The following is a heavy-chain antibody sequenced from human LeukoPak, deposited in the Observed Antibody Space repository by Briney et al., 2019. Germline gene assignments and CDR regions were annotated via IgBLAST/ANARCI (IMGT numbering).Heavy chain of an antibody. V-gene: IGHV3-53*01. J-gene: IGHJ4*02. D-gene: IGHD1-26*01. CDR1: GFSVSSNY. CDR3: ARVGEGAAKD. Sequence: GGSLRLSCAASGFSVSSNYMSWVRQAPGKGPEWVSVIYSGGNTYYADSVTGRFTISRDNSKNTLYLQMNSLRAEDTAVYYCARVGEGAAKDWGQGTLVTVSS. CDR2: IYSGGNT.